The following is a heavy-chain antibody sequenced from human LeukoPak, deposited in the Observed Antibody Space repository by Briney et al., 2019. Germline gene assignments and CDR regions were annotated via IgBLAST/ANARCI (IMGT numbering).Heavy chain of an antibody. CDR1: GLTFRRYS. J-gene: IGHJ4*02. D-gene: IGHD2-2*02. Sequence: GGSLRLSCEGSGLTFRRYSMHWVRQAPGKGLEWVAVISYDGSNKYYADSVKGRFTISRDNSKNTLYLQMNSLRAEDTAVYYCARVGYCSSTSCYRRGMGYWGQGTLVTVSS. V-gene: IGHV3-30*04. CDR2: ISYDGSNK. CDR3: ARVGYCSSTSCYRRGMGY.